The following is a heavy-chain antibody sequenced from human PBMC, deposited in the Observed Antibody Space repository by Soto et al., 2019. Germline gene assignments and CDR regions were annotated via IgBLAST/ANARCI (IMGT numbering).Heavy chain of an antibody. Sequence: GESLKISCKGSGYTFSSYWIAWVRRMPGKGLEWMGIIYPGDSDTRYSPSFQGQVTISADKSISTAYMQWSSLKASDTAMYYCARSHGYYVILTGYYTMYYFDYWGQRTLVTVSS. J-gene: IGHJ4*02. D-gene: IGHD3-9*01. CDR3: ARSHGYYVILTGYYTMYYFDY. CDR2: IYPGDSDT. CDR1: GYTFSSYW. V-gene: IGHV5-51*01.